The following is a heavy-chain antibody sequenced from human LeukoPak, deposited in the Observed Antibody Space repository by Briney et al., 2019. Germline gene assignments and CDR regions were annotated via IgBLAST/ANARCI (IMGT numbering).Heavy chain of an antibody. CDR2: IYPSGSDT. D-gene: IGHD1-26*01. J-gene: IGHJ4*02. Sequence: PGESLKISCKGSGYSFTRNWIGWVRQMPGKGLEWMGIIYPSGSDTRYSPSFQGQVTISADKSISTAYLQWSSLKASDTAMYYCARHVPYSGSYYFDYWGQGTLVTVSS. CDR3: ARHVPYSGSYYFDY. CDR1: GYSFTRNW. V-gene: IGHV5-51*01.